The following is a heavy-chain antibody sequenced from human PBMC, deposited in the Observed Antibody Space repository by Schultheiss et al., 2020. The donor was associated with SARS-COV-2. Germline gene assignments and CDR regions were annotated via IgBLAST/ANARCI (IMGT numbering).Heavy chain of an antibody. CDR1: GYSISSGYY. CDR2: IYHSGST. V-gene: IGHV4-38-2*01. CDR3: ARGGFFEDY. D-gene: IGHD3-3*01. Sequence: SETLSLTCAVSGYSISSGYYWGWIRQPPGKGLEWIGSIYHSGSTYYNPSLKSRVTISVDTSKNQFSLKLTSVTAADTAVYYCARGGFFEDYWGQGTLVTVSS. J-gene: IGHJ4*02.